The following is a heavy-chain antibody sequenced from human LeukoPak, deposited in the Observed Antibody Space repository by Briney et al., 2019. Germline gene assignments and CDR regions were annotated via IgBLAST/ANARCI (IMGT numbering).Heavy chain of an antibody. D-gene: IGHD3-22*01. CDR3: ARMYYYDSSGYYSRDYFDY. J-gene: IGHJ4*02. CDR1: AGSFSGYY. Sequence: SETLSLTCAVYAGSFSGYYWSWIRQPPGKGLEWIGSIYYSGSTYYNPSLKSRVTISVDTSKNQFSLKLSSVTAADTAVYYCARMYYYDSSGYYSRDYFDYWGQGTLVTVSS. CDR2: IYYSGST. V-gene: IGHV4-34*01.